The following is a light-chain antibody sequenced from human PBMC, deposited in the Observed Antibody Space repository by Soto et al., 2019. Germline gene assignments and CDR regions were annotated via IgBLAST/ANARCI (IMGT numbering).Light chain of an antibody. Sequence: DIQMTPSPSTLSASVVDIVTITCRASQSVRSWLAWYQQKPGRAPKFLIYDASSLESGVPSRFSGSGSGTEFTLTISNLQPDDFATYYCQQYDNYPLTCGGGTKGDIK. CDR3: QQYDNYPLT. CDR2: DAS. V-gene: IGKV1-5*01. CDR1: QSVRSW. J-gene: IGKJ4*01.